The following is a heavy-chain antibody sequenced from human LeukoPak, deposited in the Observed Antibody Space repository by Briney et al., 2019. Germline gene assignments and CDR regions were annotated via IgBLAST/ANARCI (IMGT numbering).Heavy chain of an antibody. D-gene: IGHD1-26*01. Sequence: PGGSLRLSCAASGFTFSSYAMSWVRQAPGKGLEWVSAISGSGGSTYYADSVKGRSTISRDNSKDTLYLQMNSLRAEDTAVYYCARRSSGSPPYYFGYWGQGTLVTVSS. J-gene: IGHJ4*02. CDR3: ARRSSGSPPYYFGY. CDR2: ISGSGGST. V-gene: IGHV3-23*01. CDR1: GFTFSSYA.